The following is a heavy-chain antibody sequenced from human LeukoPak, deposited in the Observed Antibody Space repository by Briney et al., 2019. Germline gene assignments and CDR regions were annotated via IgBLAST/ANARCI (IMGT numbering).Heavy chain of an antibody. Sequence: ASVKDSCKASGYTFTGYYMHWVRQAPGQGPEWMGWINPNSGGTNYAQKFQGRATMARDTSISTVYMELSRLRSDDTAVYYCARSIGRFAFDIWGQGTMVTVSS. CDR3: ARSIGRFAFDI. D-gene: IGHD2-21*01. CDR2: INPNSGGT. CDR1: GYTFTGYY. V-gene: IGHV1-2*02. J-gene: IGHJ3*02.